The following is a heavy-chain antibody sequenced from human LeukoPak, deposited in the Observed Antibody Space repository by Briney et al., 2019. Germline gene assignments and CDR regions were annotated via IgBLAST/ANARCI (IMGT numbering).Heavy chain of an antibody. CDR1: GGSISSYY. Sequence: SETLSLTCTVSGGSISSYYWSWLRQPAGKGLEWVGRIYSSGSTNDNPSLKSRVTMSVDTSKNQFSLKLTTVTAADTAVYYSARARSGSLDYWGQGTLVTVSS. J-gene: IGHJ4*02. V-gene: IGHV4-4*07. CDR2: IYSSGST. CDR3: ARARSGSLDY. D-gene: IGHD1-26*01.